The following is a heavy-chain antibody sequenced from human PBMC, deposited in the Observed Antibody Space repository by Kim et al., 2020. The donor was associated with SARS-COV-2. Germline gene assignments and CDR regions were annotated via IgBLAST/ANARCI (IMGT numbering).Heavy chain of an antibody. Sequence: ASVKVSCKASGYTFTSYGISWVRQAPGQGLEWMGWISAYNGNTNYAQKLQGRVTMTTDTSTSTAYMELRSLRSDDTAVYYCARDTMTTVTFGWFDPRGQGTLVTVSS. CDR1: GYTFTSYG. CDR3: ARDTMTTVTFGWFDP. D-gene: IGHD4-17*01. CDR2: ISAYNGNT. V-gene: IGHV1-18*01. J-gene: IGHJ5*02.